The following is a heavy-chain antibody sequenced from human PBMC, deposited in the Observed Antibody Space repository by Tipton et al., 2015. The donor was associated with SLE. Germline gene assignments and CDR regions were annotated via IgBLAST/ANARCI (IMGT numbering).Heavy chain of an antibody. D-gene: IGHD3-3*01. J-gene: IGHJ3*02. CDR2: ISYDGSNK. CDR1: GFTFSSYA. V-gene: IGHV3-30-3*01. CDR3: ARVKVGRYYDFWSGYYKGHDAFDI. Sequence: SLRLSCAASGFTFSSYAMHWVRQAPGKGLEWVAVISYDGSNKYYADSVKGRFTISRDNSKNTLYLQMNSLRAGDTAVYYCARVKVGRYYDFWSGYYKGHDAFDIWGQGTMVTVSS.